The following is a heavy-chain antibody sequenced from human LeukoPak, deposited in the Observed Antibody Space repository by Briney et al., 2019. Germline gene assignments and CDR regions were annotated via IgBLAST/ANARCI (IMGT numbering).Heavy chain of an antibody. Sequence: GGSLRLSCAASGFTFSSAWMSWVRQAPGKGLEWVGRIKSKTDGGTTDYAAPVKGRFTISRDDSKNTLYLQMNSLKTEDTAVYYCTTEIVVVLDDAFDIWGQGTMVTVSS. CDR1: GFTFSSAW. J-gene: IGHJ3*02. CDR2: IKSKTDGGTT. D-gene: IGHD3-22*01. V-gene: IGHV3-15*01. CDR3: TTEIVVVLDDAFDI.